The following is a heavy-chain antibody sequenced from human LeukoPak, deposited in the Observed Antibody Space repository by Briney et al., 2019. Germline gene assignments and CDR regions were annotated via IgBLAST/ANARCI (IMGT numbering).Heavy chain of an antibody. CDR1: GFTFDDYA. J-gene: IGHJ4*02. Sequence: PGGSLRLSCAASGFTFDDYAMHWVRQAPGKGLEWVSGISWNSGSIGYADSVKGRFTISRDNAKSSLYLQMNSLRAEDTALYYCAKGSGSYYRDYFDYWGQGTLVTVSS. CDR2: ISWNSGSI. CDR3: AKGSGSYYRDYFDY. D-gene: IGHD1-26*01. V-gene: IGHV3-9*01.